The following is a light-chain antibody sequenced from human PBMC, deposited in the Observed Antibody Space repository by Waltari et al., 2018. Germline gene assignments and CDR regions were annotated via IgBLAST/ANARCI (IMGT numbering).Light chain of an antibody. V-gene: IGKV3-11*01. CDR2: DAS. J-gene: IGKJ4*01. Sequence: EIVLTHTQPPPSSSPGARATLSCRASQSVSSYLAWYQQKPGQAPRLLIYDASNRATGIPARFSGSGSGTDFTLTISSLEPEDFAVYYCQQRSNWPLTFGGGTKVEIK. CDR1: QSVSSY. CDR3: QQRSNWPLT.